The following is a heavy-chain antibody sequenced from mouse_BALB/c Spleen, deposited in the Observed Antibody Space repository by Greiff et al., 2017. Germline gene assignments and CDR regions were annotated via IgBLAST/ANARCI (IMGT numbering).Heavy chain of an antibody. J-gene: IGHJ2*01. CDR3: ARRTMARFDY. CDR2: ISSGGSYT. V-gene: IGHV5-9-3*01. Sequence: EVQGVESGGGLVKPGGSLKLSCAASGFTFSSYAMSWVRQTPEKRLEWVATISSGGSYTYYPDSVKGRFTISRDNAKNTLYLQMSSLRSEDTAMYYCARRTMARFDYWGQGTTLTVSS. CDR1: GFTFSSYA. D-gene: IGHD1-1*02.